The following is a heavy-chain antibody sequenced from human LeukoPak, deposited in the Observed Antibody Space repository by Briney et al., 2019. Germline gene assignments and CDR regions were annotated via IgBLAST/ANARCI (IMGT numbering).Heavy chain of an antibody. D-gene: IGHD3-10*01. J-gene: IGHJ4*02. CDR2: ISSTSGST. V-gene: IGHV3-23*01. CDR3: AKSARFTMIRGKTFFDS. Sequence: TGGSLRLSCAASGLTFSNYAMNWVRQAPGKGLEWVSGISSTSGSTYYADSVNGRFTISRDNSKDTLYLHMTSLRAEDTAVYYCAKSARFTMIRGKTFFDSWGQGTLVTVSS. CDR1: GLTFSNYA.